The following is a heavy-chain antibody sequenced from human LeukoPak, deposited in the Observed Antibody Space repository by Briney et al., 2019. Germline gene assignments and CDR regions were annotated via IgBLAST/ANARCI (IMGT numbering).Heavy chain of an antibody. V-gene: IGHV3-23*01. CDR2: ISGSGGST. CDR1: GFTFSSYA. J-gene: IGHJ4*02. D-gene: IGHD5-18*01. Sequence: GGSLRLSCAASGFTFSSYAMSWVRQAPGKGLEWVSAISGSGGSTYYADSVKGRFTISRDNSKNTLYLQMNSLRAEDTAVYYCAKVPLGGYGYQYLMYYFDYWGQGTLVTVSS. CDR3: AKVPLGGYGYQYLMYYFDY.